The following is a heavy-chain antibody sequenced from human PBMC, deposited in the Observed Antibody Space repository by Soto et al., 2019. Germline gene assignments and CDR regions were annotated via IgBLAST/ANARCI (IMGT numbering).Heavy chain of an antibody. Sequence: EVQLVESGGGLVQPGRSLRLSCVASGFTFDDYAMHWVRQAPGKGLEWVSGISWNSGSIGYADSVKCRFTISRDNAKNSLYLQMNSLISVDTALYDGAKDRDYGSGSPLFDYWGQGTLVTVSS. CDR1: GFTFDDYA. D-gene: IGHD3-10*01. CDR2: ISWNSGSI. V-gene: IGHV3-9*01. J-gene: IGHJ4*02. CDR3: AKDRDYGSGSPLFDY.